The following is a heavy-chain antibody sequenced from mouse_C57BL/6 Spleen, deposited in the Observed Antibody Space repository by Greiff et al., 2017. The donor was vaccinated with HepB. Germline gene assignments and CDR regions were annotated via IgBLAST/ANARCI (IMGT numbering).Heavy chain of an antibody. V-gene: IGHV1-82*01. D-gene: IGHD2-4*01. CDR3: ARSRDYERYYFDY. CDR2: IYPGDGDT. J-gene: IGHJ2*01. CDR1: GYAFSSSW. Sequence: VQLQQSGPELVKPGASVKISCKASGYAFSSSWMNWVKQRPGKGLEWIGRIYPGDGDTNYNGKFKGKATLTADKSSSTAYMQLSSLTSEDSAVYFCARSRDYERYYFDYWGQGTTLTVSS.